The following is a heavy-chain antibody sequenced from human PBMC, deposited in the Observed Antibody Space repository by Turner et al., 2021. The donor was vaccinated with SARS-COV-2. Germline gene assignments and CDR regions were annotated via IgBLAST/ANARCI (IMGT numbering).Heavy chain of an antibody. CDR2: IYYSGST. Sequence: QLQLQESGPGLVKPSETLSLTCTVSGGSISSSGYYWGWIRQPPGKGLEWIGSIYYSGSTYYNPSLKSRVTISVDTSKNQFSLKLSSVTAADTAVYYCATPSVSYDSSGYFHFDLWGRGTLVTVSS. J-gene: IGHJ2*01. CDR3: ATPSVSYDSSGYFHFDL. V-gene: IGHV4-39*01. CDR1: GGSISSSGYY. D-gene: IGHD3-22*01.